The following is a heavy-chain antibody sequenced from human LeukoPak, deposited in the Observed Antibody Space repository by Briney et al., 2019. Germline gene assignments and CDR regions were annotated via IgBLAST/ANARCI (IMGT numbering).Heavy chain of an antibody. CDR2: INPNSGGT. CDR3: ARDRPAGYSSGWLLQ. D-gene: IGHD6-19*01. Sequence: GASVKVSCKASGYIFTGYYMHWVRQAPGQGLEWMGWINPNSGGTNYAQKFQGRVTMTRDTSISTAYMELSRLRSDDTAVYYCARDRPAGYSSGWLLQWGQGTLVTVSS. J-gene: IGHJ4*02. V-gene: IGHV1-2*02. CDR1: GYIFTGYY.